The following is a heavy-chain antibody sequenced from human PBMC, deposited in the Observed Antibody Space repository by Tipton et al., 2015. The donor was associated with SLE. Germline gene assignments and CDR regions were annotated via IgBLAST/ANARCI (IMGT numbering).Heavy chain of an antibody. D-gene: IGHD1-26*01. CDR1: GVSISSHF. CDR2: ISYSGNT. V-gene: IGHV4-59*11. J-gene: IGHJ4*02. Sequence: TLSLTCTVSGVSISSHFWIWIRQPPGKGLEWIGYISYSGNTIYNPSLKSRVTISVDTSKSQFSLRVTSVTALDTAVYYCAGRKVGGPVDSWGQGTLVTVSS. CDR3: AGRKVGGPVDS.